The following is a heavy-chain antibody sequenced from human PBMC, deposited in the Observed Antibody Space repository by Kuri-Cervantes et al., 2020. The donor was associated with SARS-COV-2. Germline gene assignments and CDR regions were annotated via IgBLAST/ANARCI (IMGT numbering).Heavy chain of an antibody. V-gene: IGHV2-5*01. CDR3: AHTLVVPDFDY. Sequence: SGPTLVKPTQILTLTCTFSGLSLSTSGVGVGWIRQPPGKALEWLALIYWNDDKRYRPSLKSRLTITKDTSKNQVVLTMSNMDPVDTATYYCAHTLVVPDFDYWGQGPLVTVSS. J-gene: IGHJ4*02. CDR1: GLSLSTSGVG. CDR2: IYWNDDK. D-gene: IGHD2-2*01.